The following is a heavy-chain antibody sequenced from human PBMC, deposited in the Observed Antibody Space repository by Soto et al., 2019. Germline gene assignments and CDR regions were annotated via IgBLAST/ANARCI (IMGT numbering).Heavy chain of an antibody. CDR1: GFTFSNYG. Sequence: QVQLVESGGGVVQPGRSLRLSCAASGFTFSNYGMHWVRQAPGKGLEWVAVISYDGSNKYYADSVKGRFTISRDNSKNTLHLQMNRLRGEDTAVYYCAKVAHTHDYSDYDVDYWGQGALVTVSS. J-gene: IGHJ4*02. V-gene: IGHV3-30*18. CDR2: ISYDGSNK. D-gene: IGHD4-17*01. CDR3: AKVAHTHDYSDYDVDY.